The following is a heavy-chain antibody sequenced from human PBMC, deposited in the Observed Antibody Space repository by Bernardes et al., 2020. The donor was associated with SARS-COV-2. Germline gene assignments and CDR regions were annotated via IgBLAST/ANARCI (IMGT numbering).Heavy chain of an antibody. V-gene: IGHV1-2*04. CDR2: INPNSGGT. CDR1: GYTFTGYY. Sequence: ASVKVSCKASGYTFTGYYMHWVRQAPGQGLEWMGWINPNSGGTNYAQKFQGWVTMTRDTSISTAYMELSRLRSDDTAVYYCARAVVVVVAATRRSYYYGMDVWGQGTTVTVSS. CDR3: ARAVVVVVAATRRSYYYGMDV. J-gene: IGHJ6*02. D-gene: IGHD2-15*01.